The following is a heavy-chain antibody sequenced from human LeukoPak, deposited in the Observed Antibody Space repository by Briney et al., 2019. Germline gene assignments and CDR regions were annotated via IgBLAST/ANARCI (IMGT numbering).Heavy chain of an antibody. CDR1: GFSFSTYW. CDR3: AKDPALDY. J-gene: IGHJ4*02. V-gene: IGHV3-74*01. CDR2: ISSDGSST. Sequence: GGSLRLSCAASGFSFSTYWMHWVRQAPGKGLVWVSRISSDGSSTSYADSVKGRFTTSRDNAKNTLCLQMNSLRAEDTAVYYCAKDPALDYWGQGTLVTVSS.